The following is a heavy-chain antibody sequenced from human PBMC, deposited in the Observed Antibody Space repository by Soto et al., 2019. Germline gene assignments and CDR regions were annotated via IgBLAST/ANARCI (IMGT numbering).Heavy chain of an antibody. V-gene: IGHV2-26*01. CDR2: IFSNDAK. CDR1: GFSLRNTRMG. D-gene: IGHD4-17*01. J-gene: IGHJ2*01. Sequence: QVTLKESGPVLVKPTETLTLTCTVSGFSLRNTRMGVSWIRQSPGKALDWLAHIFSNDAKSYSPSLKSRLAISRDTSKSQVVLTMTNVAPVDTATYYCARSLYVDYVHWYFDLWGRGTLVTVSS. CDR3: ARSLYVDYVHWYFDL.